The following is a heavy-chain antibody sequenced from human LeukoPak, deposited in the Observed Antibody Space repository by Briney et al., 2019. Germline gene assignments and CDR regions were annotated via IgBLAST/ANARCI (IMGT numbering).Heavy chain of an antibody. D-gene: IGHD2-2*01. J-gene: IGHJ5*02. CDR1: GGTFSSYA. Sequence: SVKVSCKASGGTFSSYAISWVRHAPGQGLEWMGGIIPIFGTANYAQKFQGRVTITADESTSTAYMELSSLRSEDTAVYYCAREPPGDIVVVPAAIPWFDPWGQGTLVTVSS. CDR3: AREPPGDIVVVPAAIPWFDP. V-gene: IGHV1-69*13. CDR2: IIPIFGTA.